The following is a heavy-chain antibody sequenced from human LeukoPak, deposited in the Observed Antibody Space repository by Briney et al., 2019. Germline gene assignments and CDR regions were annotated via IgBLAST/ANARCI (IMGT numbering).Heavy chain of an antibody. CDR3: ARDQREPSIPADEYWFDP. CDR2: IYTSGST. Sequence: PSETLSLTCTVSGGSISSYYWSWIRQPAGKGLEWIGRIYTSGSTNYNPSLKSRVTMSVDTSKNQFSLKLSSVTAADTAVYYCARDQREPSIPADEYWFDPWGQGTLVTVSS. D-gene: IGHD1-26*01. CDR1: GGSISSYY. V-gene: IGHV4-4*07. J-gene: IGHJ5*02.